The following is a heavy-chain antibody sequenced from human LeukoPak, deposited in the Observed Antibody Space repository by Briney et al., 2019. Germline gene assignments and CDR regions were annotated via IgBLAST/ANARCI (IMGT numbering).Heavy chain of an antibody. V-gene: IGHV3-53*01. CDR3: ARISAAGANNYYGMDV. D-gene: IGHD6-13*01. CDR2: IYSGGST. CDR1: GFTVSSNY. J-gene: IGHJ6*02. Sequence: GGSLRLSCAASGFTVSSNYMSWVRQAPGKGLEWVSVIYSGGSTYYADSVKGRFTISRDNSKNTLYLQMNSLRAEGTAVYYCARISAAGANNYYGMDVWGQGTTVTVSS.